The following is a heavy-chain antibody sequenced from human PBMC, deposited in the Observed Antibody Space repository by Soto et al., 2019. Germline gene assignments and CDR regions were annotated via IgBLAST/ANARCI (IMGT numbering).Heavy chain of an antibody. V-gene: IGHV4-59*01. Sequence: SETLSLTCTVSGGSISGYYWSWIRQPPGKGLEWIGCIYYSGSTNYNPSLMSRVTISVDTSKKHFSLKLSSVTAADTAVYYCARSSDSSRSWFDPWGQGTLVTVSS. CDR1: GGSISGYY. CDR3: ARSSDSSRSWFDP. J-gene: IGHJ5*02. CDR2: IYYSGST. D-gene: IGHD3-22*01.